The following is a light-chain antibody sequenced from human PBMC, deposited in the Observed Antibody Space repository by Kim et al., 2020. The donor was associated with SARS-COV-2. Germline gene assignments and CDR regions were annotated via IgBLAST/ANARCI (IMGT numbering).Light chain of an antibody. J-gene: IGKJ5*01. V-gene: IGKV1-17*01. Sequence: ASVGDRVTITCRASQSISMFLNWYQKKPGKAPKLLIYAASSLQSGVPLRFSGSGSGTEFTLTISSLQPEDFATYFCLQHNTYPITFGQGTRLEIK. CDR2: AAS. CDR1: QSISMF. CDR3: LQHNTYPIT.